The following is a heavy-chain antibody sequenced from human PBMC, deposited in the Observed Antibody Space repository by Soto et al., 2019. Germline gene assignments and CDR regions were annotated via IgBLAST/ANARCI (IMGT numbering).Heavy chain of an antibody. D-gene: IGHD3-22*01. Sequence: ASVKVSCKASGYTFTTYYMHWVRQAPGQGLEWMGIINPSGGSTSYAQKFQGRVTMTTDASTSTVYMELSSLRSEDTAVYYCARDRGHSSGYYPVWYDPWSRGTLVTVSS. J-gene: IGHJ5*02. CDR3: ARDRGHSSGYYPVWYDP. CDR1: GYTFTTYY. CDR2: INPSGGST. V-gene: IGHV1-46*01.